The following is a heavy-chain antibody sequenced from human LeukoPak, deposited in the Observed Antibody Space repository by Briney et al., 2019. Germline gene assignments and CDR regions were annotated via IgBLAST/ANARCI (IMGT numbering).Heavy chain of an antibody. V-gene: IGHV1-69*04. CDR1: GGTFSSYA. Sequence: SVKVSCKASGGTFSSYAISWVRQAPGQGLEWMGRIIPILGIANYAQKFQGRVTITADKSTSTAYMELSSLRSDDTAVYYCARDQEAVAGPALFDYWGQGTLVTVSS. D-gene: IGHD6-19*01. CDR3: ARDQEAVAGPALFDY. CDR2: IIPILGIA. J-gene: IGHJ4*02.